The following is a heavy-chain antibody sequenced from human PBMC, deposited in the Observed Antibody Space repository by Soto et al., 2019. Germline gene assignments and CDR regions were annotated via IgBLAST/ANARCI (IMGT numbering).Heavy chain of an antibody. CDR3: VRDGTKTLRDWFDP. D-gene: IGHD1-1*01. V-gene: IGHV4-4*07. Sequence: PSKTLSLTCTVSVASISGFYWSWIRKSAGKGLEWIGRIYATGTTDYNPSLKSRVMMSVDTSKKQFSLKLRSVTAADTAVYYCVRDGTKTLRDWFDPWGQGISVTVSS. J-gene: IGHJ5*02. CDR2: IYATGTT. CDR1: VASISGFY.